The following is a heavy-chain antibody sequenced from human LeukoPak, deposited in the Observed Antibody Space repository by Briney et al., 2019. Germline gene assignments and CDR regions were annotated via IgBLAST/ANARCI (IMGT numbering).Heavy chain of an antibody. CDR2: ISSSRSFI. CDR3: ARVTGGFYSHFDY. CDR1: GFIFSTYS. J-gene: IGHJ4*02. Sequence: RGSLRLSCAASGFIFSTYSMNWVRQAPGRGLEWVSSISSSRSFIYYADSVQGRFTISRDNAKNSLYLQMNSLRAEDTAVYYCARVTGGFYSHFDYWGQGTLVTVSS. D-gene: IGHD3-22*01. V-gene: IGHV3-21*01.